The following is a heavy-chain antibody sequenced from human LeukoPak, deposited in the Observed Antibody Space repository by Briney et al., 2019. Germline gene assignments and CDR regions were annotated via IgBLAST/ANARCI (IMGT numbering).Heavy chain of an antibody. CDR3: AREAAGSSVCDF. CDR1: ASTFTAHY. D-gene: IGHD2-8*01. CDR2: INPNTGGR. V-gene: IGHV1-2*02. J-gene: IGHJ4*02. Sequence: ASVNLSCTASASTFTAHYIHWKRHAPGPGLEWVGWINPNTGGRGFAQNVQGRVTMTRDTSSNTVYMELNRLTSDDTAVFYCAREAAGSSVCDFWGQGSLVTVSS.